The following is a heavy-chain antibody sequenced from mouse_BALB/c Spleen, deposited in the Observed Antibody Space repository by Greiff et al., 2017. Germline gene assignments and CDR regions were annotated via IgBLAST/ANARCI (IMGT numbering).Heavy chain of an antibody. J-gene: IGHJ4*01. V-gene: IGHV5-9-4*01. CDR1: GFTFSSYA. CDR2: ISSGGSYT. D-gene: IGHD2-4*01. Sequence: DVHLVESGGGLVKPGGSLKLSCAASGFTFSSYAMSWVRQSPEKRLEWVAEISSGGSYTYYPDTVTGRFTISRDNAKNTLYLEMSSLRSEDTAMYYCARFYYDYDGAMDYWGQGTSVTVSS. CDR3: ARFYYDYDGAMDY.